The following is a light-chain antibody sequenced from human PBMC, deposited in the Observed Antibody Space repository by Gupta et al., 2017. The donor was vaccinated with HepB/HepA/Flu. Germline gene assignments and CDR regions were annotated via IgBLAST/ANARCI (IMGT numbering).Light chain of an antibody. CDR1: QSVSSSY. CDR3: QQYCSSLWT. V-gene: IGKV3-20*01. Sequence: EIVLTQSPGTLSLSPGERATLSCRASQSVSSSYLAWYQQKPGQAPRLLIYGASSRATGIPDRLSGSGSGTDFTLTISRLEPEDFAVYYCQQYCSSLWTFGQGTKVEIK. J-gene: IGKJ1*01. CDR2: GAS.